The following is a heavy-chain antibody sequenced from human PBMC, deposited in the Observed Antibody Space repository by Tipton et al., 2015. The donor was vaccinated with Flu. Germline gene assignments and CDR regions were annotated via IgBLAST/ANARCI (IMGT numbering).Heavy chain of an antibody. V-gene: IGHV1-18*04. Sequence: QSGAEVKKPGASVKVSCKASGYTLTSYPISWVRQAPGQGLEWMGWINTYNGNTDYAQKVQGRVTMTADTSTSTAYMELRSLRSDDTAVYYCARPGGPAAINPFSYFDYWGQGTQVTVSS. CDR2: INTYNGNT. J-gene: IGHJ4*02. CDR3: ARPGGPAAINPFSYFDY. CDR1: GYTLTSYP. D-gene: IGHD2-2*01.